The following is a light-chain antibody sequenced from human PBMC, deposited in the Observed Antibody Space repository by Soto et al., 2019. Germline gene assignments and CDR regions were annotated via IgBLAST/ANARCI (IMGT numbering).Light chain of an antibody. Sequence: QSALTQPPSASGSPGQSVTISCTRTSSDVGGYNYVSWYQQHPGKAPKLMIYEVSKRPSGVPDRFSGSKSGNTASLTVSGLQAEDEADYYCSSYAGSNNAVFGGGTKLTVL. CDR1: SSDVGGYNY. CDR3: SSYAGSNNAV. CDR2: EVS. J-gene: IGLJ2*01. V-gene: IGLV2-8*01.